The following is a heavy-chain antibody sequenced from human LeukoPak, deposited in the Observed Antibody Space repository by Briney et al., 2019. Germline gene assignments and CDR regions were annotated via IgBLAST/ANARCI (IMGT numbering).Heavy chain of an antibody. V-gene: IGHV3-30*02. Sequence: GGSLRLSCAASGISFSSFGMHWVRQAPGKGLEWVTFIRYGGHNKYYADSVKGRFTISRDNSKNTLYLQMNSLRPEDTAVYYCAKSQNYYDNSGYYYLDYWGQGNLVTVSS. J-gene: IGHJ4*02. CDR3: AKSQNYYDNSGYYYLDY. CDR1: GISFSSFG. D-gene: IGHD3-22*01. CDR2: IRYGGHNK.